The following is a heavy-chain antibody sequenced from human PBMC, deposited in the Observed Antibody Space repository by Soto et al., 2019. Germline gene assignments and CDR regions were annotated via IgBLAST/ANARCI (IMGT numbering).Heavy chain of an antibody. J-gene: IGHJ6*02. V-gene: IGHV1-69*12. CDR2: IIPIFGTA. D-gene: IGHD3-10*01. CDR3: ARGKRVLVRGAIGDYYYYGMDV. Sequence: QVQLVQSGAEVKKPGSSVKVSCKASGGTFSSYAISWVRQAPGQGLEWMGGIIPIFGTANYAQKFQGRVTITADESTSTAYMELSSLRSEDTAVYYCARGKRVLVRGAIGDYYYYGMDVWGQGTTVTVSS. CDR1: GGTFSSYA.